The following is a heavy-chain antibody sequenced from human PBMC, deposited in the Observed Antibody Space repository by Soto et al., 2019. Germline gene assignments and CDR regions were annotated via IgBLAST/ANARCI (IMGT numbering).Heavy chain of an antibody. V-gene: IGHV3-30*04. CDR1: GFTFSRYP. Sequence: HPGGSLRLSCAAFGFTFSRYPMHWVRQAPGKGLEWVAGVSHDGSNIQYADSVKGRLTVSRDDSKSTLYLQMNNLGAEDTAEYFCAREEPHPAPLVFWGQGTLVTVSS. CDR2: VSHDGSNI. CDR3: AREEPHPAPLVF. J-gene: IGHJ4*02.